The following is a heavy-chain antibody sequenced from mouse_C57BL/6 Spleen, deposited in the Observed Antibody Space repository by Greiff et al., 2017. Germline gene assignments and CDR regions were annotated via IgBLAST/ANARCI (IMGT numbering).Heavy chain of an antibody. D-gene: IGHD2-4*01. CDR1: GYTFTSSW. Sequence: QVQLKQPGAELVKPGASVKLSCKASGYTFTSSWMQWVKQRPGQGLEWIGEIDPSDSYTNYNQKFKGKATLTVDTSSSTAYMQLSSLTSEDSAVYYCERRENDYDWFAYWGQGTLVTVSA. CDR2: IDPSDSYT. CDR3: ERRENDYDWFAY. V-gene: IGHV1-50*01. J-gene: IGHJ3*01.